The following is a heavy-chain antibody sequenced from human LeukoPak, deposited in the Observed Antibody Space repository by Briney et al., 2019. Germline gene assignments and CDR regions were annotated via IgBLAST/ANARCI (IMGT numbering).Heavy chain of an antibody. V-gene: IGHV3-23*01. Sequence: PGGSLRLSCAASGFTFSSYAMSWVRQAPGNGLEGGSAISGSGGSTYYADSVKGRFTISRDNSKNTLYLQMNSLRAEDTAVYYCAKVGVTMIVVVPEDYWGQGTLVTVSS. CDR2: ISGSGGST. D-gene: IGHD3-22*01. CDR3: AKVGVTMIVVVPEDY. CDR1: GFTFSSYA. J-gene: IGHJ4*02.